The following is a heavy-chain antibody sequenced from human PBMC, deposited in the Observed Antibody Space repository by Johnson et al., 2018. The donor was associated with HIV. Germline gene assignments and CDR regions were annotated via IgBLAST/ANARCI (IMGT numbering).Heavy chain of an antibody. CDR1: GFSFSSYD. J-gene: IGHJ3*02. V-gene: IGHV3-13*01. CDR3: ARGLVIVGALPDAFDI. CDR2: IGTGGDT. Sequence: VQLVESGGGLVQPGGSLRLSCAASGFSFSSYDMHWVRQATGKGLEWVSGIGTGGDTYYPGSVKGRFTISRDNSKNTLYLQMNSLRAEDTAVYYCARGLVIVGALPDAFDIWGQGTMVTVSS. D-gene: IGHD1-26*01.